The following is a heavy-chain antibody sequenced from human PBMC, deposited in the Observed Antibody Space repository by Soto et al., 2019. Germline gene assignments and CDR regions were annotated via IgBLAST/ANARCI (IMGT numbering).Heavy chain of an antibody. D-gene: IGHD1-26*01. CDR3: AKVTRGSTSGPDY. CDR1: GFTLSVNY. V-gene: IGHV3-53*01. CDR2: INTNGDT. Sequence: GGSLRLSCAASGFTLSVNYMTWVRQAPGKGLEWVSLINTNGDTYYADSVKGRFTISRDNSKNTLYLQMNSLRAEDTAVYYCAKVTRGSTSGPDYWGQGTLVTVSS. J-gene: IGHJ4*02.